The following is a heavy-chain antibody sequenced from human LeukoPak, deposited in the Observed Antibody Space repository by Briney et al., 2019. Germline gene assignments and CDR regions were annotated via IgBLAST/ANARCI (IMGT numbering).Heavy chain of an antibody. CDR1: GFTFDDYA. V-gene: IGHV3-43*02. Sequence: GGSLRLSCAASGFTFDDYAMHWVRQDPGKGLEWVSLISGDGGSTYYGDSVKGRFTISRDNSKNSLYLQMNSLGTEDTALYYCAKDSSGYYYVFQHWGQGTLVTVSS. J-gene: IGHJ1*01. CDR3: AKDSSGYYYVFQH. CDR2: ISGDGGST. D-gene: IGHD3-22*01.